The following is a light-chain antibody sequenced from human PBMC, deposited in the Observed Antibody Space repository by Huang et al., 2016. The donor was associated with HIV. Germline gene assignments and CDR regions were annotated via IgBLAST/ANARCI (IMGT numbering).Light chain of an antibody. Sequence: EIVMTQSPATLSVSPGERATLSCGASQSVSSDLVWYQQKPGQAPRLLMYGAYTRATGIPARCSGSGSGTEFTLTISSLQSEDFAVYYCQQYNSWPWTFGQGTKVEIK. V-gene: IGKV3-15*01. J-gene: IGKJ1*01. CDR1: QSVSSD. CDR2: GAY. CDR3: QQYNSWPWT.